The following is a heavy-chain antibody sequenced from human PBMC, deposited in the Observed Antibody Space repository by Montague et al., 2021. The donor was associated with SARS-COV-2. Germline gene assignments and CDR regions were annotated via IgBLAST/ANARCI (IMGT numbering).Heavy chain of an antibody. V-gene: IGHV4-59*02. Sequence: SETLSLTCTVSGGSVSSYYWSWIRQSPGKGPQWLGYIYYSGSTDCNPSLKSRVTMSVDTSKNQLSLRLNSVTTADTAVYFCARAGGFYDYWSGYSSSAGFFDPWGQGILVTVSS. CDR1: GGSVSSYY. CDR2: IYYSGST. J-gene: IGHJ5*02. CDR3: ARAGGFYDYWSGYSSSAGFFDP. D-gene: IGHD3-3*01.